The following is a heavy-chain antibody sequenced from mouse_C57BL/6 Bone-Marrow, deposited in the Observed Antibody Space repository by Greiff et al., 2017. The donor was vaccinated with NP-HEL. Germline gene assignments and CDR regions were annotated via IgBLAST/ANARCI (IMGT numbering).Heavy chain of an antibody. CDR1: GYAFSSSW. CDR3: ARSLYDYYAMDY. Sequence: QVQLQQSGPELVKPGASVKLSCKASGYAFSSSWMNWVKQRPGKGLEWIGRIYPGDGDTNYNGKFKGKATLTADKSSSTAYMQLSSLTSEDSAVYFCARSLYDYYAMDYWGQGTSVTVSS. D-gene: IGHD2-3*01. V-gene: IGHV1-82*01. CDR2: IYPGDGDT. J-gene: IGHJ4*01.